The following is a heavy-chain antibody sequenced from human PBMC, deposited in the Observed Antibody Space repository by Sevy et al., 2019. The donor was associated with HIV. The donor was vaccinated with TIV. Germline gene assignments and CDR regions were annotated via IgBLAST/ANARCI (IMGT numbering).Heavy chain of an antibody. CDR1: GFTFSGAA. Sequence: GGSLRLSCAASGFTFSGAAMFWVRQASGKGLEWIGRIRNKANNYATVYGASVKGRFIISRDDSKNTTYLQMNSLKIEDTAVYYCTAGDRGRFDYWGRGSLVTVSS. J-gene: IGHJ4*02. V-gene: IGHV3-73*01. CDR2: IRNKANNYAT. D-gene: IGHD3-10*01. CDR3: TAGDRGRFDY.